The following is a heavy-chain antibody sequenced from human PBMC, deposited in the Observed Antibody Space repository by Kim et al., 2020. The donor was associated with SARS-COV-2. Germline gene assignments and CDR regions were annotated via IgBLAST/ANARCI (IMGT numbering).Heavy chain of an antibody. V-gene: IGHV1-24*01. CDR1: GYTLTELS. D-gene: IGHD6-6*01. CDR2: FDPVDGET. Sequence: ASVKVSCKASGYTLTELSIHWVRQAPGKGLEWMGGFDPVDGETIYAQKFQGRVTLTEDTSTDTAYMELSSLRSEDTAVYYCATVRGQLVGYCGQGTLVTVSS. J-gene: IGHJ4*02. CDR3: ATVRGQLVGY.